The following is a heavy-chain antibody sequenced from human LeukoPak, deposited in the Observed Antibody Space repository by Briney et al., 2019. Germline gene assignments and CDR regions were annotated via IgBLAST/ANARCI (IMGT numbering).Heavy chain of an antibody. D-gene: IGHD3-10*01. J-gene: IGHJ5*02. Sequence: SETLSLTCTVSGGSISSGSYYWSWIRQPAGEGREWIGRIYTSGSNNYNPPLKSRFTIPVATSKNQFSLKLSPVTAPDTAVYYCARGDKRLTYYYGSGSSSQGHSNWFDPWGQGTLVTVSS. CDR3: ARGDKRLTYYYGSGSSSQGHSNWFDP. CDR1: GGSISSGSYY. CDR2: IYTSGSN. V-gene: IGHV4-61*02.